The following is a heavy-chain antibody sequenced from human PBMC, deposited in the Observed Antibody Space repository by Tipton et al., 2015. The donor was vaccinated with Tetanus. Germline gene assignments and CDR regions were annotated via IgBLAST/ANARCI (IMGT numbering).Heavy chain of an antibody. CDR2: ISNDGSNK. CDR3: ARGKRFFDL. J-gene: IGHJ2*01. Sequence: QLVQSGGGLVKPGGSLRLSCAASEFTFSTYSLHWVRQAPGKGLEWVAIISNDGSNKYHADSVKGRFTISRDNSKNTLYLEMNSLRPEDTAVYYCARGKRFFDLWGRGTLVTASS. V-gene: IGHV3-30-3*01. CDR1: EFTFSTYS.